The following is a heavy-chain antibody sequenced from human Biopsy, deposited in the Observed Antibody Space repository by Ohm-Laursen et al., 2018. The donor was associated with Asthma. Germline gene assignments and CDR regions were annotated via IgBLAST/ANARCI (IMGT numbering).Heavy chain of an antibody. D-gene: IGHD4-17*01. V-gene: IGHV3-48*02. CDR3: ARPRWGPYGY. CDR1: GFTFGDYW. CDR2: ISSSSSTI. J-gene: IGHJ4*02. Sequence: LRLSCAASGFTFGDYWMSWVRQVPGKGLEWVSYISSSSSTIYYADSVKGRFTISRDNAKNSLYLQMNSLRDEDTAVYYCARPRWGPYGYWGQGTLVTVSS.